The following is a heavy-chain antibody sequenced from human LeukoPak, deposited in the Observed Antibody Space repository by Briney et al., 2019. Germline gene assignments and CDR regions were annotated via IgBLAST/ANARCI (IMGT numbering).Heavy chain of an antibody. Sequence: GGSLRLSCAASGFTFSSYGMHWVRQAPGKGLEWVAVISYDGSNKYYADSVKGRFTISRDNSKNTLYLQMNSLRAEDTAVYYCAKDGGRPTMIVVVIMGYYFDYWGQGTLVTVSS. V-gene: IGHV3-30*18. D-gene: IGHD3-22*01. CDR3: AKDGGRPTMIVVVIMGYYFDY. CDR1: GFTFSSYG. J-gene: IGHJ4*02. CDR2: ISYDGSNK.